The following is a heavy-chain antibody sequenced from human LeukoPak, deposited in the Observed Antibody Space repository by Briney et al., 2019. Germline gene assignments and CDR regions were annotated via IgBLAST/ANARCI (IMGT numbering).Heavy chain of an antibody. Sequence: ASVKVSCKASGYTFTGYYIHWVRQAPGQGLEWMGWINPNTGGTNYAQRFQGRVTMTSDTSISTAYMELSRLRSDDTAVYYCARGRAAAGTADYYYYMDVWGKGTPVTVSS. CDR2: INPNTGGT. J-gene: IGHJ6*03. CDR3: ARGRAAAGTADYYYYMDV. CDR1: GYTFTGYY. D-gene: IGHD6-13*01. V-gene: IGHV1-2*02.